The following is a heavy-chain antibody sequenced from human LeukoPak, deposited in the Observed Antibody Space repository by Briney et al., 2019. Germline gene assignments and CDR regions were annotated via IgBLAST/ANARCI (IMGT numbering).Heavy chain of an antibody. CDR1: GFTFSSYA. V-gene: IGHV3-30-3*01. CDR3: PRESPVPFHLTGTTKGAFDI. Sequence: GRSLRLSCAASGFTFSSYAMHWVRQAPGKGLEWVAVISYDGSNKYYADSVKGRFTISRDNAKNSLYLQMNSLIAEDTAVYYCPRESPVPFHLTGTTKGAFDIWGQGTMVTVSS. J-gene: IGHJ3*02. D-gene: IGHD1-14*01. CDR2: ISYDGSNK.